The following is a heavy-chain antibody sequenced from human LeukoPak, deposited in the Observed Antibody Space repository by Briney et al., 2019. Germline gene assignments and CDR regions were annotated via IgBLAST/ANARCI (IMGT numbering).Heavy chain of an antibody. Sequence: ASVKVSCKASGYTFTSYYMHWMRQAPGQGLEWMGIINPSGGSTSYAQKFQGRVTMTRDTSTSTVYMELSSLRSEDTAVYYCARDRDYGDYVEYFDYWGQGTLVTVSS. CDR3: ARDRDYGDYVEYFDY. J-gene: IGHJ4*02. CDR1: GYTFTSYY. D-gene: IGHD4-17*01. CDR2: INPSGGST. V-gene: IGHV1-46*01.